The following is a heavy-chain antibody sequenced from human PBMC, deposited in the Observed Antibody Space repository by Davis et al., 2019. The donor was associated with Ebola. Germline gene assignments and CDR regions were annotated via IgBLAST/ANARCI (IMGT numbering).Heavy chain of an antibody. V-gene: IGHV1-46*01. CDR3: ARRLYCGGGSCYEYYYGMDV. J-gene: IGHJ6*02. D-gene: IGHD2-15*01. CDR1: GYTLVSYY. Sequence: ASVKVSCKASGYTLVSYYAHWVRQAPGQGLEWMGIINPSGGTTTYAQKFQGRVTMTRDTSTNTLYMELSSLTSGDTAVYYCARRLYCGGGSCYEYYYGMDVWGQGTTVTVSS. CDR2: INPSGGTT.